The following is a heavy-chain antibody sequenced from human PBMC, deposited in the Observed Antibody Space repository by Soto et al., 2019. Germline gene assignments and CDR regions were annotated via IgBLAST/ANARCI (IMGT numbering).Heavy chain of an antibody. J-gene: IGHJ6*02. V-gene: IGHV3-23*01. CDR3: SKLGASTTSWLDV. CDR2: VTGNGGST. CDR1: GFTFNRYA. Sequence: GGSLRLSCAPPGFTFNRYAMSWGRQAPGKGLEWVSAVTGNGGSTYYADSVKGRFTISRDNSKNTLYLQMDSLRAEDTAIYYCSKLGASTTSWLDVWGQGTTVTVSS. D-gene: IGHD2-2*01.